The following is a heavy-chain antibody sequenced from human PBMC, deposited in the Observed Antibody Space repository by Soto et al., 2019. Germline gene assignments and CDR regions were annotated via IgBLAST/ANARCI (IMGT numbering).Heavy chain of an antibody. D-gene: IGHD2-15*01. J-gene: IGHJ4*02. CDR3: ARDLAADCSGGSCHDY. CDR2: INAGNGNT. Sequence: QVQLVQSGAEVKKPGASVKVSCKASGYTFTSYAMHWVRQAPGQRLEWMGWINAGNGNTEYSQNFQGRVTITRDTSASTAYMELSSLRSEDTAVYYCARDLAADCSGGSCHDYWGQGTLVTVSS. V-gene: IGHV1-3*01. CDR1: GYTFTSYA.